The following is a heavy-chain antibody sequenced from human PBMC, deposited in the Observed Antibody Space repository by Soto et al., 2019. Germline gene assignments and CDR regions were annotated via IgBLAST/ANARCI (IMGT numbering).Heavy chain of an antibody. CDR3: ARDKRGGNPNDAFDI. J-gene: IGHJ3*02. V-gene: IGHV1-46*01. Sequence: GASVKVSCKASGYTFTSYYMHWVRQAPGQGLEWMGIINPSGGSTSYAQKFQGRVTMTRDTSTSTVYMELSSLGSEDTAVYYCARDKRGGNPNDAFDIWGQGTMVTVSS. D-gene: IGHD2-15*01. CDR2: INPSGGST. CDR1: GYTFTSYY.